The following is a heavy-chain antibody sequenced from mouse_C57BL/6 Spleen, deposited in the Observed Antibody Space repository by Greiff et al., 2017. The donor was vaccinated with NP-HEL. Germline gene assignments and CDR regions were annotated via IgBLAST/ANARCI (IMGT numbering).Heavy chain of an antibody. CDR1: GFSLTSYG. Sequence: VQLQQSGPGLVQPSQSLSITCTVSGFSLTSYGVHWVRQSPGKGLEWLGVIWSGGSTDYNAAFISRLSISKDNSKSQVFFKMNSLQADDTAIYYCARNYYYGSYYFDYWGQGTTLTVSS. J-gene: IGHJ2*01. CDR3: ARNYYYGSYYFDY. V-gene: IGHV2-2*01. D-gene: IGHD1-1*01. CDR2: IWSGGST.